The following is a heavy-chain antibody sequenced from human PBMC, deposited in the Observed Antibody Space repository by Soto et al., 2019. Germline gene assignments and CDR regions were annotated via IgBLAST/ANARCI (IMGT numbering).Heavy chain of an antibody. D-gene: IGHD3-10*01. J-gene: IGHJ6*02. CDR1: GFTFSSYG. V-gene: IGHV3-30*18. Sequence: VQLVESGGGLVQPGGSLRLSCAASGFTFSSYGMHWVRQAPGKGLEWVAVISYDGSNKYYADSVKGRFTISKDNSKNTLYLQMSSMRAEDTAVYYCAKFMVRGVIHYYYGMDVWGQGTTVTVSS. CDR2: ISYDGSNK. CDR3: AKFMVRGVIHYYYGMDV.